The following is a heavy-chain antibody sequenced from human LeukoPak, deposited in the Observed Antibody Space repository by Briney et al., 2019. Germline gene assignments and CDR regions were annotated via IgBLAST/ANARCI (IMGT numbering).Heavy chain of an antibody. Sequence: GGSLRLSCAASGFTFSSYGMHWVRQAPGKGLEWVAFIRYDGSNKYYADSVKGRFTISRDNPKNTLYLQMNSLRAEDTAVYYCARLRYFDWFVDYWGQGTLVTVSS. D-gene: IGHD3-9*01. J-gene: IGHJ4*02. CDR1: GFTFSSYG. CDR3: ARLRYFDWFVDY. V-gene: IGHV3-30*02. CDR2: IRYDGSNK.